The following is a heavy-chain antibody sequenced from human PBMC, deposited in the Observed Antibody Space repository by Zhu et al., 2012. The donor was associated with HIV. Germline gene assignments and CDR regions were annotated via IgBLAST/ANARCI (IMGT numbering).Heavy chain of an antibody. CDR1: GYSISSGYY. V-gene: IGHV4-38-2*01. CDR2: IYHSGST. Sequence: QVQLQESGPGLVKPSEILSLTCAVSGYSISSGYYWGWIRQPPGKGLEWIGSIYHSGSTYYNPSLKSRVTISVDTSKNQFSLKLSSVTAADTAVYYCARVSSSSGWFGYFDYWGQGTLVTVSS. D-gene: IGHD6-19*01. CDR3: ARVSSSSGWFGYFDY. J-gene: IGHJ4*02.